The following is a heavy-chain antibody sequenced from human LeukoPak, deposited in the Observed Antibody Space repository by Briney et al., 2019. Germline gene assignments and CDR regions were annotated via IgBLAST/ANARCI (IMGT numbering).Heavy chain of an antibody. CDR1: GFTFSSYA. V-gene: IGHV3-23*01. J-gene: IGHJ6*02. CDR2: ISGSGGST. D-gene: IGHD1-7*01. Sequence: GGSLRLSCAASGFTFSSYAMSWVRQAPGKGLEWVSAISGSGGSTYYADSVKGRFTISRDNAKNSLDLQMNTLRAEDTAVYYCARRKLTYYYGMDVWGQGTTVTVSS. CDR3: ARRKLTYYYGMDV.